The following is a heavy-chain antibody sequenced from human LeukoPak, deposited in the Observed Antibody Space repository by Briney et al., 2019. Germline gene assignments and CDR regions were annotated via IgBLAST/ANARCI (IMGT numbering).Heavy chain of an antibody. CDR2: ISGSGGST. CDR3: ARGDLVRYCSSTSCYCGGDCYPFDY. V-gene: IGHV3-23*01. J-gene: IGHJ4*02. Sequence: GGSLRLSCAASGFTFSSYAMSWVRQAPGKGLEWVLAISGSGGSTYYADSVKGRFTISRDNSKNTLYLQMNSLRAEDTAVYYCARGDLVRYCSSTSCYCGGDCYPFDYWGQGTLVTVSS. CDR1: GFTFSSYA. D-gene: IGHD2-2*01.